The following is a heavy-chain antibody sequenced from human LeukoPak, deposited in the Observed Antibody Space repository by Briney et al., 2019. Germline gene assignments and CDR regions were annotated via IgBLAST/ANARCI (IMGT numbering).Heavy chain of an antibody. Sequence: SETLSLTCTVSGGSISSSSYYWGWIRQPPGKGLEWIGSIYYSGSTYYNPSLKSRVTISVDTSKNQFSLKLSAVTAADTAVYYCARQEVFVVVVAATPPTADYWGQGTLVTVSS. D-gene: IGHD2-15*01. CDR3: ARQEVFVVVVAATPPTADY. J-gene: IGHJ4*02. CDR2: IYYSGST. CDR1: GGSISSSSYY. V-gene: IGHV4-39*01.